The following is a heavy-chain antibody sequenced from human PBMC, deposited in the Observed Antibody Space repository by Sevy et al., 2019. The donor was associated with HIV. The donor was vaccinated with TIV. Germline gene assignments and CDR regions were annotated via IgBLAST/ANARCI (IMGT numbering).Heavy chain of an antibody. CDR1: GYTFTGYY. CDR3: ARASSTAPLCCSGYYFPLWSVNY. J-gene: IGHJ4*02. V-gene: IGHV1-2*02. Sequence: ASVKVSCKASGYTFTGYYMHWVRQAPGQGLEWMGWINPNSGGTNYAQKFQGRVTMTRDTSISTAYMDLSRLRSDDTAEYYCARASSTAPLCCSGYYFPLWSVNYWGQGTLVTVSS. D-gene: IGHD3-3*01. CDR2: INPNSGGT.